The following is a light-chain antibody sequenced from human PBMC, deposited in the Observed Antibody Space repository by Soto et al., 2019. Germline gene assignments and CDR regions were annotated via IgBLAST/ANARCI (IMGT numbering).Light chain of an antibody. CDR2: SDN. J-gene: IGLJ2*01. CDR1: SSNIGSNP. Sequence: QSVLTQPPSASATPGHRVTISCSGSSSNIGSNPVSWYQQLPGTAPKSLIYSDNQRPSGVPDRISGSRSGTSASLAISGLQSEDEAEYYCAAWDDSLRGRVFGGGTQLTVL. CDR3: AAWDDSLRGRV. V-gene: IGLV1-44*01.